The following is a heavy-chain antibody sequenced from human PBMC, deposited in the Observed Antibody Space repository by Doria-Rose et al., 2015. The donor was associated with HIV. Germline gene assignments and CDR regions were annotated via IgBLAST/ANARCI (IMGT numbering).Heavy chain of an antibody. CDR2: IFSDDER. J-gene: IGHJ4*02. D-gene: IGHD6-13*01. V-gene: IGHV2-26*01. CDR1: GVSLSSPGMG. CDR3: ARIKSSRWYHKYYFDF. Sequence: SGPVLVKPTETLTLTCTVSGVSLSSPGMGVSWIRQPPGKALEWLANIFSDDERSYKTSLKSRLTISRGTSKSQVVLTMTGMGPVDTATYYCARIKSSRWYHKYYFDFWGQGTLVIVSA.